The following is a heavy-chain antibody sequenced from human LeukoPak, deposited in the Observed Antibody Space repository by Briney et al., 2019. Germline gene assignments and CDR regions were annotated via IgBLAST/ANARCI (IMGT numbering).Heavy chain of an antibody. CDR1: GYSFTDYY. CDR3: ARADRLHGGPYLIGP. D-gene: IGHD2-21*01. CDR2: INPNSGGT. V-gene: IGHV1-2*02. Sequence: ASVKVSCKTSGYSFTDYYMHWVRQAPGQGLEWMGWINPNSGGTSSAQKFQGRVTMTRDTSISTVYMEVSWLTSDDTAIYYCARADRLHGGPYLIGPWGQGALVTVSS. J-gene: IGHJ5*02.